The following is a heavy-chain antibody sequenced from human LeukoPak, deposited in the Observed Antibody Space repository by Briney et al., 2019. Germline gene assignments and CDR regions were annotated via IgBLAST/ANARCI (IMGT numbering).Heavy chain of an antibody. V-gene: IGHV5-51*01. J-gene: IGHJ3*02. D-gene: IGHD2-15*01. CDR3: ARRGYCSGGSCFSAAFDI. CDR1: GYSCTTYW. CDR2: IYPGDSDI. Sequence: GESLKISCKGSGYSCTTYWINWVRQMPGKGLEWMGIIYPGDSDIRYSPCFQGQVTISADKSISTAYLQWSSLKASDTAMYYCARRGYCSGGSCFSAAFDIWGQGTMVTVSS.